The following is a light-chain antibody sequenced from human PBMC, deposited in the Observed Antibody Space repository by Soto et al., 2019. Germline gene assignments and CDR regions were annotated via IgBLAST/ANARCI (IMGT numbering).Light chain of an antibody. J-gene: IGKJ4*01. Sequence: EIVMTQSRATLSVSPGERATLSCRASQTVTIHLAWYQQKPGQAPRLLIYGASTRATGIPARFSGSGSGTEFTLTISSLQSEDFAVYYCQQYNNWPLTFGGGTKVEIK. V-gene: IGKV3-15*01. CDR2: GAS. CDR1: QTVTIH. CDR3: QQYNNWPLT.